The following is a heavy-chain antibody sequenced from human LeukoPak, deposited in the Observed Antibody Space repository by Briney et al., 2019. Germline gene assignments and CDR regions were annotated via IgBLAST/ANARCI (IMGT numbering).Heavy chain of an antibody. V-gene: IGHV3-21*01. J-gene: IGHJ4*02. CDR3: ARSPATIPAMVRPTPTSTIDY. CDR2: ISSSSSYI. CDR1: GITFSSYS. D-gene: IGHD5-18*01. Sequence: PGGSLRLSCAASGITFSSYSMNWVRQAPGKGLEWVSSISSSSSYIYYADSVKGRFTISRDNAKNSLYLQMNRLRAEDTSVYYCARSPATIPAMVRPTPTSTIDYWGQGTLVTVSS.